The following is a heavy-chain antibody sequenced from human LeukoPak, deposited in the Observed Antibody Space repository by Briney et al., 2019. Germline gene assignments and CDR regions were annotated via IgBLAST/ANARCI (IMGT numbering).Heavy chain of an antibody. CDR1: GGSISSGSYY. Sequence: SQTLSLTCTVSGGSISSGSYYWSWIRQPAGKGLEWIGRIYTSGSTNYNPSLKSRVTISVDTSKNQFSLKLSSVTAADTAVYYCAREELAAAEGFDIWGQGTMVTVSS. CDR2: IYTSGST. D-gene: IGHD6-13*01. CDR3: AREELAAAEGFDI. J-gene: IGHJ3*02. V-gene: IGHV4-61*02.